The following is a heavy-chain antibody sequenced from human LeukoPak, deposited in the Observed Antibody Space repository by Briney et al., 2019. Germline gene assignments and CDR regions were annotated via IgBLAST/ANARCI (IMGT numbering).Heavy chain of an antibody. CDR3: TRVGYIDEGIDY. Sequence: PGGSLRLSCAASGFTFSSYSMNWVRQAPGKGLEWVSYIGAAGSTIYYADSVKGRFTISRDNAKNSLFLQMNSLRAEDTAIYYCTRVGYIDEGIDYWGQGTLVTVSS. V-gene: IGHV3-48*01. CDR2: IGAAGSTI. CDR1: GFTFSSYS. J-gene: IGHJ4*02. D-gene: IGHD5-24*01.